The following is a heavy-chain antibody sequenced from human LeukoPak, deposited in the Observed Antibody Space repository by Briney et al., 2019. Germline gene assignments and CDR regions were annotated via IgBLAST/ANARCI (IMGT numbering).Heavy chain of an antibody. CDR1: GYTFTSYW. Sequence: GESLKISCEGSGYTFTSYWIAWVRQMPGKGLEWMGIIYPGDSDTRYSPSFQGQVTISADKSISTAYLQWSSLKASDTAMYYCARLYYYDSSGYYGLDYWGQGTLVTVSS. CDR2: IYPGDSDT. J-gene: IGHJ4*02. CDR3: ARLYYYDSSGYYGLDY. V-gene: IGHV5-51*01. D-gene: IGHD3-22*01.